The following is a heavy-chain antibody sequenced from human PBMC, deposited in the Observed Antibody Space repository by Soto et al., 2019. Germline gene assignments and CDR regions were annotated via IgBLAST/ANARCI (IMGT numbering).Heavy chain of an antibody. Sequence: QVQLVQSGVEVKEPGASVKVSCKASGYTFTTFGISWVRQAPGQGLEWMGWISTSNGDTICAQKVERRLTMTTDTSTSIDYMELRRLRSDDTAVYYCAREYCSSSSCYGVDYWGQGILVTVSS. V-gene: IGHV1-18*01. CDR3: AREYCSSSSCYGVDY. J-gene: IGHJ4*02. CDR1: GYTFTTFG. D-gene: IGHD2-2*01. CDR2: ISTSNGDT.